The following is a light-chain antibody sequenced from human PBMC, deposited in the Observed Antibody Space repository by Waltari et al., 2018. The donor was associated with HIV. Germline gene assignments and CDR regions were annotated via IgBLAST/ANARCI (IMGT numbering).Light chain of an antibody. V-gene: IGKV3-20*01. J-gene: IGKJ2*01. CDR2: GTS. CDR3: QQYGSSPYT. Sequence: DIVLTQSPGTLSLSPGERATRSCKTIQSVTSTYLAWYQQKPGQAPRLLIYGTSSRATGIPDRFSGSGSGTDFTLTVSRLEPADFAVYYCQQYGSSPYTFGQGTKLEI. CDR1: QSVTSTY.